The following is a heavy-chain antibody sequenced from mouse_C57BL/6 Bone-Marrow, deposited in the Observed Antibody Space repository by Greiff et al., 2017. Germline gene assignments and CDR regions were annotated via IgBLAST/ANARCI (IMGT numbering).Heavy chain of an antibody. J-gene: IGHJ2*01. CDR2: IGPNSGGT. D-gene: IGHD2-4*01. Sequence: QVQLQQPGAELVKPGASVKLSCKASGYTFTSYWMHWVKQRPGRGLEWIGRIGPNSGGTKYNEKFKSKATLTVDKPSSTAYMQLSSLTSEDSAVYYCARAYYDYFDYWGQGTTLTVSS. V-gene: IGHV1-72*01. CDR3: ARAYYDYFDY. CDR1: GYTFTSYW.